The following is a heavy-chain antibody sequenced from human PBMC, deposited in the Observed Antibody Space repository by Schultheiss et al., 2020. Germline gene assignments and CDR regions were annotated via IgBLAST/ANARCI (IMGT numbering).Heavy chain of an antibody. V-gene: IGHV3-30-3*01. CDR3: AKDFYGSGTY. Sequence: GGSLRLSCAASGFTFNSYAMTWVRQAPGKGLEWVAVISYDGSNKYYADSVKGRFTISRDNAKNSLYLQMNSLRAEDTAVYYCAKDFYGSGTYWGQGTLVTVSS. D-gene: IGHD3-10*01. CDR2: ISYDGSNK. CDR1: GFTFNSYA. J-gene: IGHJ4*02.